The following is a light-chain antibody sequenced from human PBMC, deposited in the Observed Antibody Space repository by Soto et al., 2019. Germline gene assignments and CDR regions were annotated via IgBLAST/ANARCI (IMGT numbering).Light chain of an antibody. CDR2: EVS. CDR3: SSYTSSFTLV. J-gene: IGLJ1*01. Sequence: QSALTQPASVSGSPGQSITISCTGTSRDVGSYNYVSWYQQHPDKAPKLMIYEVSNRPSGISNRFSGPKSGNTASLTISGLQAEDEADYYCSSYTSSFTLVFGTGTKLTVL. CDR1: SRDVGSYNY. V-gene: IGLV2-14*01.